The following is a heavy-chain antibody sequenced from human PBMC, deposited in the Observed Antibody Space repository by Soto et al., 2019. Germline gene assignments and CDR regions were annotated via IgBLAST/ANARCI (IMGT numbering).Heavy chain of an antibody. CDR1: GDSISSVDYH. CDR2: ISYSGIT. J-gene: IGHJ5*02. Sequence: SQTLSLICTVSGDSISSVDYHWGWIRQHPGRGLEWIGYISYSGITYYNPSLKSRLTISLDTSKNQFSLKLSSVTAADTAEYYCARLRWFGRLYNGFDPWGQGTLVTVSS. V-gene: IGHV4-31*03. CDR3: ARLRWFGRLYNGFDP. D-gene: IGHD3-10*01.